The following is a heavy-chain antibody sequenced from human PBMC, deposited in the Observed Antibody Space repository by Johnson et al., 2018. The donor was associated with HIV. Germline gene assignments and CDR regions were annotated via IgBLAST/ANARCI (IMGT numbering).Heavy chain of an antibody. CDR3: AKIWGDIAATGDAFDI. V-gene: IGHV3-9*01. D-gene: IGHD5-12*01. CDR2: ISWNSGSI. J-gene: IGHJ3*02. Sequence: VQLVESGGVLVQPGRSLRLSCAASGFTFDDYAMHWVRQAPGKGLEWVSGISWNSGSIGYADSVKGRFTLSRDNAKNSLYLQMNSLRAEDTALYYCAKIWGDIAATGDAFDIWGQGTMVTVSS. CDR1: GFTFDDYA.